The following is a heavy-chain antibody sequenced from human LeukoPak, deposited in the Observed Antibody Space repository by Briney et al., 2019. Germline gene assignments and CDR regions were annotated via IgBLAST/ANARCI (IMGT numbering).Heavy chain of an antibody. V-gene: IGHV3-23*01. Sequence: GGSLRLSCAAPGFTFSSYAMSWVRQAPGKGLEWVSAISGSGGSTYYADSVKGRFTISRDNSKNTLYLQMNSLRAEDTAVYYCATAAYYYDSSGYSPGDYWGQGTLVTVSS. D-gene: IGHD3-22*01. CDR1: GFTFSSYA. CDR2: ISGSGGST. CDR3: ATAAYYYDSSGYSPGDY. J-gene: IGHJ4*02.